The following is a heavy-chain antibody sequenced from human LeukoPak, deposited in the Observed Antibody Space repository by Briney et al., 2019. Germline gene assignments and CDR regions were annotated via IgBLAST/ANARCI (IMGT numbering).Heavy chain of an antibody. Sequence: GGSLRLSCVASGFTFGAYAMHWVRQAPGKGLEGVSFISGHGGTTYYVDSVKGRFAISSDNTNNSLYLEMNSLTTEDTALYYCAKLEVVPDPWADALDIWGQGTMVTVSS. V-gene: IGHV3-43*02. D-gene: IGHD3-22*01. J-gene: IGHJ3*02. CDR2: ISGHGGTT. CDR1: GFTFGAYA. CDR3: AKLEVVPDPWADALDI.